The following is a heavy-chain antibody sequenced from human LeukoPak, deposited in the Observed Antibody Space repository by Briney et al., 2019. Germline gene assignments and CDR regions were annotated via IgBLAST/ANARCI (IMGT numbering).Heavy chain of an antibody. CDR1: GFTFSTYN. D-gene: IGHD1-26*01. V-gene: IGHV3-48*01. CDR2: INSGGSAV. J-gene: IGHJ5*02. CDR3: APVGSRGDWFDD. Sequence: PGGSLRLSCAASGFTFSTYNMLWVRQTPGKGLEWLFYINSGGSAVHYADSVKDRFNFSRDNAKNSLYLQMNSLRVEDTGIYYCAPVGSRGDWFDDWGQGTRVTDSS.